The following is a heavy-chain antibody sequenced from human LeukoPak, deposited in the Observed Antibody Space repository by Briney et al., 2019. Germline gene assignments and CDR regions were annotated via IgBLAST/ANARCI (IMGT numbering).Heavy chain of an antibody. CDR3: ARWVVGATPQRYYYYGMDV. J-gene: IGHJ6*02. V-gene: IGHV1-18*01. D-gene: IGHD1-26*01. CDR2: ISAYNGNT. Sequence: APVKVSCKTSGYTFTNYGISWVRQAPGQGLEWMGWISAYNGNTNSAQKLQGRVTMTTDTSTSTAYMELRSLRSEDTAVYYCARWVVGATPQRYYYYGMDVWGQGTTVTVSS. CDR1: GYTFTNYG.